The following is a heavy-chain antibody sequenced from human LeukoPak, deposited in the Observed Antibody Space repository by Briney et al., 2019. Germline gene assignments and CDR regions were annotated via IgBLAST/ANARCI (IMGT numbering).Heavy chain of an antibody. D-gene: IGHD6-13*01. CDR3: ARVAEAAAFDS. CDR2: ISSNSRHI. Sequence: PGGSLRLSCAASGFTFSTYSMNWVRQAPGKGLEWVSSISSNSRHIYYADSMRGRFTIPRDNAKNSLYLQMNSLKPEDTAVYYCARVAEAAAFDSWGQGTMVTVSS. V-gene: IGHV3-21*06. CDR1: GFTFSTYS. J-gene: IGHJ4*02.